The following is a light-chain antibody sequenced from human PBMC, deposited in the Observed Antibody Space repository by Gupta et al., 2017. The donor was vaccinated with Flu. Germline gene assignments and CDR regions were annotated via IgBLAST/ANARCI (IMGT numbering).Light chain of an antibody. J-gene: IGKJ2*01. V-gene: IGKV3-11*01. CDR2: DAS. CDR1: QSVSSY. Sequence: ELVLTQSPATLSLSPGERATLSCRASQSVSSYLAWYQQKPGQAPRLLIYDASNRATGIPARFSGSGSGTDFTLTISSLEPEDVAVYYCQQRSNWLYTFGQGTKLEIK. CDR3: QQRSNWLYT.